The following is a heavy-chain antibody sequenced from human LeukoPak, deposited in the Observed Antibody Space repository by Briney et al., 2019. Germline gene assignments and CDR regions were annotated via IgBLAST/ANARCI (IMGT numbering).Heavy chain of an antibody. CDR2: INPNSGGT. CDR3: ARAKLDDCGGVCDQYFQH. J-gene: IGHJ1*01. Sequence: ASVKVSCKTSGYTFTDYYMHWVRQAPGQGLEWMGWINPNSGGTIYAQKFQGRVTMTRDTSISTVYMELSRLTSDDTAVYYCARAKLDDCGGVCDQYFQHWGQGTLVTVSS. D-gene: IGHD2-21*02. V-gene: IGHV1-2*02. CDR1: GYTFTDYY.